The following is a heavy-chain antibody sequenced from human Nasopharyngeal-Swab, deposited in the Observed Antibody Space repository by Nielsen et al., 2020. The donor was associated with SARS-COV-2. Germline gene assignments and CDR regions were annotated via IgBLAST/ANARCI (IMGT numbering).Heavy chain of an antibody. V-gene: IGHV3-23*01. J-gene: IGHJ4*02. CDR3: ARLTRITGTIVY. CDR2: ISGSGGST. Sequence: GGSLRLSCAASGFTFSSYAMSWVRQAPGKGLEWVSAISGSGGSTYYADSVKGRFTISSDNSKNTLYLQMNSLRAEDTAVYYCARLTRITGTIVYWGQGTLVTVSS. D-gene: IGHD1-7*01. CDR1: GFTFSSYA.